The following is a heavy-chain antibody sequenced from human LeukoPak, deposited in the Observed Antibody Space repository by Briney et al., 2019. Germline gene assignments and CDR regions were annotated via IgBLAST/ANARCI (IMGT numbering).Heavy chain of an antibody. Sequence: GGSLRLSCAASGFTFSTYEMNWVRQAPGRGLEWISYISSSGTTIYYADSVKGRFTISRDNAKNSLYLQMNSLRAEDMAVYYCARSSNFDPWGQGTLVTVSS. D-gene: IGHD4/OR15-4a*01. CDR1: GFTFSTYE. CDR3: ARSSNFDP. CDR2: ISSSGTTI. J-gene: IGHJ5*02. V-gene: IGHV3-48*03.